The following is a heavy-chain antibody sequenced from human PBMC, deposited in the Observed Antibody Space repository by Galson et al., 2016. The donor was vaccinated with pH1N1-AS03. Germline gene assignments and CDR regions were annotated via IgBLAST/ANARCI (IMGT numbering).Heavy chain of an antibody. CDR1: GFPFSGYS. Sequence: SLRLSCAASGFPFSGYSMNWVRQAPGKGLEWISYITGVGVTMYGASVRGRFVLSRDNAKNSVSLQMNSLRAEDTAIYYCTRDGTDTYCDFDFWGQGTLVTVSS. CDR2: ITGVGVT. V-gene: IGHV3-48*04. J-gene: IGHJ4*02. CDR3: TRDGTDTYCDFDF. D-gene: IGHD2-21*02.